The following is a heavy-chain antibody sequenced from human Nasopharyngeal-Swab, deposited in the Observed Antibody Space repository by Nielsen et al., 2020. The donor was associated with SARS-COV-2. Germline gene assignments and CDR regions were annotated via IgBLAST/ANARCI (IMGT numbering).Heavy chain of an antibody. V-gene: IGHV4-34*13. J-gene: IGHJ6*03. D-gene: IGHD3-10*01. Sequence: WIRQRPGKGVWGIGEIKHRGSTNYNPSLKSRVTISVDTSKNQFSLKLSAVTAADTAVYYCERGRRVVRGVIITNYYYYYYMDVWGKGTTVTVSS. CDR2: IKHRGST. CDR3: ERGRRVVRGVIITNYYYYYYMDV.